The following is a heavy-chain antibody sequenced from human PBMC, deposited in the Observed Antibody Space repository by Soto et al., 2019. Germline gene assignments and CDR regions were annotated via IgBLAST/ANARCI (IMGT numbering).Heavy chain of an antibody. CDR1: GDTFTSYS. CDR3: ARGSCSGGGCYSFYFDY. D-gene: IGHD2-15*01. V-gene: IGHV1-3*04. Sequence: ASVKVSCKASGDTFTSYSMHWVRQAPGQRLEWMGWINTGKDNTEYSQKFLGRATITRDTSANTAYMELSSLRSEDTAVYFCARGSCSGGGCYSFYFDYWGQGTLVTVSS. CDR2: INTGKDNT. J-gene: IGHJ4*02.